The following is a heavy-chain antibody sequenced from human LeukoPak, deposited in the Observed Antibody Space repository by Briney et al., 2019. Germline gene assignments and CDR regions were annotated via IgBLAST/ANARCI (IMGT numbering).Heavy chain of an antibody. D-gene: IGHD3-10*01. V-gene: IGHV6-1*01. Sequence: SQTLSLTCAISGDSFSSNSAAWNWIRQSPSRGLEWLGRTYFRSKWYNEYAESVKSRITINPDTSKNQFSLQMNSVTPEDTAVYYCAGAHDLGGWFDSWGQGTLVTVSS. CDR1: GDSFSSNSAA. CDR3: AGAHDLGGWFDS. CDR2: TYFRSKWYN. J-gene: IGHJ5*01.